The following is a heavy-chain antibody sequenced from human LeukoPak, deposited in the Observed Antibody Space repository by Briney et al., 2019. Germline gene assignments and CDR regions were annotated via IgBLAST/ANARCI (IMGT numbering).Heavy chain of an antibody. Sequence: GGSLRRSCAASGFTFTNYAMRWVRQAPGKGLEWVSTVNPGGSGTYYADSVKGRFTVSTDNSTNMVYLQMNSLRPEDTALYYCAKGESQPKYYFDYWGQGALVTVSS. D-gene: IGHD3-16*01. CDR3: AKGESQPKYYFDY. CDR1: GFTFTNYA. CDR2: VNPGGSGT. V-gene: IGHV3-23*01. J-gene: IGHJ4*02.